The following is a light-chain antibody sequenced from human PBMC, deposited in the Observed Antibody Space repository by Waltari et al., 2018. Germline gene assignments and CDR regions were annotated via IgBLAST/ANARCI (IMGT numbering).Light chain of an antibody. CDR1: QSVSSS. V-gene: IGKV3-11*01. Sequence: EIVLTQSPATLSLSPGERATLSCRASQSVSSSLAWYQQKPGQAPRLLIYDASKRATGIPARFSGSGSGTDFTLTIGSLQAEDVAVYFCQQFYSTPPTFGQGTKLEIK. CDR3: QQFYSTPPT. J-gene: IGKJ1*01. CDR2: DAS.